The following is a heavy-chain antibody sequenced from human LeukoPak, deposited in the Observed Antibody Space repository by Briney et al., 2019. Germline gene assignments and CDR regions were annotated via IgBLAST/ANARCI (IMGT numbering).Heavy chain of an antibody. J-gene: IGHJ5*02. D-gene: IGHD6-19*01. CDR1: GGSLSRSVYY. CDR3: ASQEGSGWEYNWFYP. Sequence: SDTLSLTCTVSGGSLSRSVYYWGWIRQPPGEGLEWIGTLYYSATSHYRGPSYFNPSLRSRVTISVDTPKHQFSLKLSSVTAADTALYYCASQEGSGWEYNWFYPWGQGTLVTVSS. V-gene: IGHV4-39*01. CDR2: LYYSATSHYRGPS.